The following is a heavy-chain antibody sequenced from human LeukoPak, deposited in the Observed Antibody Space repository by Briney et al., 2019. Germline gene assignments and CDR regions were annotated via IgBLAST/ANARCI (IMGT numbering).Heavy chain of an antibody. CDR1: GFTFSSYA. D-gene: IGHD4-17*01. J-gene: IGHJ6*03. Sequence: GGSLRLSCAASGFTFSSYAMTWVRQAPGKGLEWVSGFSDNGDSAYYADSVKGRFAISRDNAKNTVYLQMNSLRDEDTAVYYCAKPYGYYYYYVDVWGKGTTVTVSS. V-gene: IGHV3-23*01. CDR3: AKPYGYYYYYVDV. CDR2: FSDNGDSA.